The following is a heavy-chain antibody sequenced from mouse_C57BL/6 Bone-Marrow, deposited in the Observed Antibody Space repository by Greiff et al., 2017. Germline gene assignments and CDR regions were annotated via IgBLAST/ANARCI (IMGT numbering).Heavy chain of an antibody. CDR1: GYTFTSYG. D-gene: IGHD1-1*01. CDR3: AIITTVVAPCAMDY. Sequence: LVESGAELARPGASVKLSCKASGYTFTSYGISWVKQRTGQGLEWIGEIYPRSGNTYYNEKFKGKATLTADKSSSTAYMELRSLTSEDSAVYYCAIITTVVAPCAMDYWGQGTSVTVSS. CDR2: IYPRSGNT. J-gene: IGHJ4*01. V-gene: IGHV1-81*01.